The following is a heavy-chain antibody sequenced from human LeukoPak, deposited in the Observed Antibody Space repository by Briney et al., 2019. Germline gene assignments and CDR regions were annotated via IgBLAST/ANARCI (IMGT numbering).Heavy chain of an antibody. D-gene: IGHD6-19*01. J-gene: IGHJ4*02. CDR3: ARQVVAVAGTGYFDY. CDR2: IHYTGST. Sequence: SETLSLTCTVSGGSISGYYWSWIRQPPGKGLEWIGYIHYTGSTNYSPSLKSRVTLSVDTSKNQFSLKLNSVTAADTAVYFCARQVVAVAGTGYFDYWGQGTLVTVSS. V-gene: IGHV4-59*08. CDR1: GGSISGYY.